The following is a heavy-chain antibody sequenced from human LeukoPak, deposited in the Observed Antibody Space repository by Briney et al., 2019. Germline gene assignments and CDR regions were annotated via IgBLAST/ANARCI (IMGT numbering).Heavy chain of an antibody. V-gene: IGHV4-61*02. CDR2: IYTSGST. D-gene: IGHD1-26*01. CDR3: ARVWWELRGFDY. Sequence: PSQTLSLTCTVSGGSISSGSYYWSWIRQPAGKGLEWIGRIYTSGSTNYNPSLKSRVTISVDTSKNQFSLKLSAVTAADMAVYYCARVWWELRGFDYWGQGTLVTVSS. CDR1: GGSISSGSYY. J-gene: IGHJ4*02.